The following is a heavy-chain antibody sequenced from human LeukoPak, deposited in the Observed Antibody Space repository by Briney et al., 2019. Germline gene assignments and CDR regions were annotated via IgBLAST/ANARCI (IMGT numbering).Heavy chain of an antibody. V-gene: IGHV3-74*01. CDR1: GFTFGRYW. Sequence: GGSLRLSCAASGFTFGRYWMLWVRQAPGKGLVWVSRINTDGSNTNYADSVKGRFTISRDNAKNTVYLQMNSLRAEDTAVYYCARVSTGSSSYDYWGQGTLVTVSS. CDR3: ARVSTGSSSYDY. CDR2: INTDGSNT. D-gene: IGHD6-13*01. J-gene: IGHJ4*02.